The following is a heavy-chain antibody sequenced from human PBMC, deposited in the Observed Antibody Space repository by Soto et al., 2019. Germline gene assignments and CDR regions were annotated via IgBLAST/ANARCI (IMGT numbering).Heavy chain of an antibody. CDR1: GGSISSAAYY. CDR3: ARLSNPSRRVWSGYYFYMDV. V-gene: IGHV4-61*08. J-gene: IGHJ6*03. Sequence: SETLSLTCTVSGGSISSAAYYWSWIRQHPGKGLDWIGYVYYSGSTNYNPSLKSRVTISVDTSKNQFSLKLTSVTAADTAVYYCARLSNPSRRVWSGYYFYMDVWGKGTTVTVSS. CDR2: VYYSGST. D-gene: IGHD3-3*01.